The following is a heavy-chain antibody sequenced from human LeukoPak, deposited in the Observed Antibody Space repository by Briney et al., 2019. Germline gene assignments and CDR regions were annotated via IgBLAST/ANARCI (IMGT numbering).Heavy chain of an antibody. CDR3: AKPHFDS. J-gene: IGHJ4*02. V-gene: IGHV3-7*01. Sequence: GGSLRLSCAASGFTFNDYWMSWVRQSPGKGLEWVANIKHDGSEKYYVDSVKGRFTISRDNSKNTLYLQMNSLRAEDTAVYYCAKPHFDSWGQGTLVTVSS. CDR2: IKHDGSEK. CDR1: GFTFNDYW.